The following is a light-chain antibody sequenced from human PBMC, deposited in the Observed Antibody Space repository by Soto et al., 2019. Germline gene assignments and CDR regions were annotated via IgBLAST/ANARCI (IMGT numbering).Light chain of an antibody. CDR2: RAS. CDR3: QQYNNWPKT. Sequence: EMVLTQSPDTLSVSPGERATLSCMASQSVSSNLAWYQQKPGQAPRLLIYRASTRATGVPARFSGSGSGAEFTLTISSLQSEDFAVYYCQQYNNWPKTFGQGTKVDI. CDR1: QSVSSN. J-gene: IGKJ1*01. V-gene: IGKV3-15*01.